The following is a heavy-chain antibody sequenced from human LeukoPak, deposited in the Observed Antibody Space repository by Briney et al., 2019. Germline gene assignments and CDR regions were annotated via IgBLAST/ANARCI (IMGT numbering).Heavy chain of an antibody. Sequence: GGSLRLSCAASGFTFSSYWMSWVRQAPGKGLEWVANIKQDGSEKYYVDSVKGRFTISRDNAKNSLYLQINSLRAEDTAVYYCARRPGDFWSGYYSGYYFDYWGQGTLATVSS. CDR3: ARRPGDFWSGYYSGYYFDY. V-gene: IGHV3-7*01. J-gene: IGHJ4*02. CDR2: IKQDGSEK. D-gene: IGHD3-3*01. CDR1: GFTFSSYW.